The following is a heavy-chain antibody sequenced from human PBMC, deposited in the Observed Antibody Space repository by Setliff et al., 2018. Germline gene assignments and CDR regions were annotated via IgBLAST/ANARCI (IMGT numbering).Heavy chain of an antibody. CDR3: TKGRVGLAARAGY. CDR1: GGSISSSNW. D-gene: IGHD1-26*01. V-gene: IGHV4-4*02. CDR2: INHSGST. J-gene: IGHJ4*02. Sequence: SETLSLTCAVSGGSISSSNWWSWVRQPPGKGLEWIGEINHSGSTNYNPSLKSRVTISVDTSRNQFSLQLSSVTSADTAIYYCTKGRVGLAARAGYWGQGTLVTVSS.